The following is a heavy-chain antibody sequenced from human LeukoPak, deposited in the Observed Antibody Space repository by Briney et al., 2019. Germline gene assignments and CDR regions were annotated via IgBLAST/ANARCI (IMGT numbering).Heavy chain of an antibody. J-gene: IGHJ4*02. CDR1: GYSISSGYY. D-gene: IGHD3-10*01. CDR2: IYHSGST. Sequence: SETLSLTCTVSGYSISSGYYWGWIRQPPGKGLEWIGTIYHSGSTYYNPSLKSRVTISVDTSKNQFSLKLSSVTAADTAVYYCARAVGGDGSGSLWGPGTLVTVSS. V-gene: IGHV4-38-2*02. CDR3: ARAVGGDGSGSL.